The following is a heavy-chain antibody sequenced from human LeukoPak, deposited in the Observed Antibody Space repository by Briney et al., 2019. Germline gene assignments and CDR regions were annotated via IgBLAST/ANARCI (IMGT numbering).Heavy chain of an antibody. Sequence: PSEALSLTCTVPGGSISGYYWSWIRQPAGKGLEWIGLIYSSGSTNYNPSLESRVTMSVDTSKHQFYLKLTSVTAADTAVYHCARDMHSFGYYFDYWGRGILVTVSS. D-gene: IGHD5-18*01. CDR2: IYSSGST. CDR3: ARDMHSFGYYFDY. V-gene: IGHV4-4*07. CDR1: GGSISGYY. J-gene: IGHJ4*02.